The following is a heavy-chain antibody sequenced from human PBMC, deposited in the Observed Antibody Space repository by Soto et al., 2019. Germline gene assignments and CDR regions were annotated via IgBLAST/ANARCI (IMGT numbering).Heavy chain of an antibody. CDR1: GFSLRTSGVG. Sequence: QITLKESGPPLVKPTQTLTLTCTFSGFSLRTSGVGVGWIRQPPGKALEWLALIYWDDDKRYSPSLKSRLTITKDTSKNQVVLTMTNMDPVDTATYYCTQVITTVTTRWGQGTLVTVSS. D-gene: IGHD4-4*01. CDR3: TQVITTVTTR. CDR2: IYWDDDK. J-gene: IGHJ4*02. V-gene: IGHV2-5*02.